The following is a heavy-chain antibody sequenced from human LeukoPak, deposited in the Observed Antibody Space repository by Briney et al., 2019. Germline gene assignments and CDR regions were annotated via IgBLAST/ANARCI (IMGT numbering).Heavy chain of an antibody. J-gene: IGHJ4*02. V-gene: IGHV3-53*01. CDR2: IYSGGST. D-gene: IGHD3-9*01. Sequence: GGSLRLSCAASGFTFDDYGMSWVRQAPGKGLEWVSVIYSGGSTYYADSVKGRFTISRDNSKNTLYLQMNSLRAEDTAVYYCASTDDILTGLDYWGQGTLVTVSS. CDR3: ASTDDILTGLDY. CDR1: GFTFDDYG.